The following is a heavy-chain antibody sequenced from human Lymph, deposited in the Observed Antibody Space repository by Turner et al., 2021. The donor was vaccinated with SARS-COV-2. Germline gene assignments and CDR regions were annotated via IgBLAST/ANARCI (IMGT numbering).Heavy chain of an antibody. CDR2: ISSSSSYI. D-gene: IGHD4-17*01. V-gene: IGHV3-21*01. CDR1: GFTFSTYS. J-gene: IGHJ4*02. Sequence: EVQLVEPGGGLVKPGGSLRPSCSASGFTFSTYSMNWVRQAPGKGLEWISSISSSSSYIYYADSVKGRFTISRDDAKNSLYLQMNSLRAEDTAVYFCARDIPTTADYFDYWGQGTLVTVSS. CDR3: ARDIPTTADYFDY.